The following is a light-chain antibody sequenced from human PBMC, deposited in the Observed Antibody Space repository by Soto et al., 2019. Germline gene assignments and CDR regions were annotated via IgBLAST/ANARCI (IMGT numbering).Light chain of an antibody. V-gene: IGLV7-46*01. CDR1: TGPVTSGHY. CDR3: LLYYTDGRRV. J-gene: IGLJ2*01. CDR2: DTS. Sequence: QSVLTQEPSLTVSPGGTVTLTCGSSTGPVTSGHYPYWFQRKPGQVPRTLIYDTSNKHSWTPARFSGSLLGGKAVLTLSGAQAEDEAEYYCLLYYTDGRRVFGGGTKLTVL.